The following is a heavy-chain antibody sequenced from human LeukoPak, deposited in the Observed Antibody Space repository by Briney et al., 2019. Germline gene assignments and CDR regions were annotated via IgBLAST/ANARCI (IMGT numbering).Heavy chain of an antibody. Sequence: GGSLRLSCAASGFSFSSYWMSWVRQAPGKGLEWVANIMQDGRGKYYVDSVKGRFPISRDNAKNSLYLQMNDLRAEHTAIYSCATDSFSFGGLNPGPGGQGTLVTVTS. CDR1: GFSFSSYW. J-gene: IGHJ5*02. D-gene: IGHD3-16*01. CDR2: IMQDGRGK. CDR3: ATDSFSFGGLNPGP. V-gene: IGHV3-7*01.